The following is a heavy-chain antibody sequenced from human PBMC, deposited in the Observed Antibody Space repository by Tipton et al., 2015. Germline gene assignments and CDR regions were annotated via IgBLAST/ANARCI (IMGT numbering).Heavy chain of an antibody. J-gene: IGHJ3*02. CDR2: IYYSGNT. D-gene: IGHD3-16*01. CDR3: ARYEVEVDAFDI. Sequence: TLSLTCTVSGGSISSGKYYWSWIRQHPGKGLEWIGYIYYSGNTYYNPSLKSRLTISVDTSINQFSLKLNSVTAADTAVFYCARYEVEVDAFDIWGQGTMVTVSS. CDR1: GGSISSGKYY. V-gene: IGHV4-31*03.